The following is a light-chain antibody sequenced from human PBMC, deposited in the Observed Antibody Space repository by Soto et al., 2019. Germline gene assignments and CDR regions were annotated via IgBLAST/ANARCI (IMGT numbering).Light chain of an antibody. Sequence: EIVMTQSPATLSVSPGERATLSCRASQSVGYNLAWYQQKPGQAPRLLIYGASSRATGIPDRFSGTGSGTDFTLTISRLEPEDFAVYYCQQRSSCPLTFGGGTKVDIK. V-gene: IGKV3D-20*02. CDR1: QSVGYN. J-gene: IGKJ4*01. CDR3: QQRSSCPLT. CDR2: GAS.